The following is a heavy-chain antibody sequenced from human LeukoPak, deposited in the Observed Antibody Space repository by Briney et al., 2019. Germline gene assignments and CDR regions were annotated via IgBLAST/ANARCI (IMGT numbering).Heavy chain of an antibody. J-gene: IGHJ4*02. CDR1: GYTFTSYD. Sequence: ASVKVSCKASGYTFTSYDINWVRQATGQGLEWMGWMNPNSGNTGYSQKFQGRVTITRNTSISTAYMELRSLRSDDTAVYYCARSQTYYYDSSGYTPSDYWGQGTLVTVSS. CDR2: MNPNSGNT. D-gene: IGHD3-22*01. V-gene: IGHV1-8*03. CDR3: ARSQTYYYDSSGYTPSDY.